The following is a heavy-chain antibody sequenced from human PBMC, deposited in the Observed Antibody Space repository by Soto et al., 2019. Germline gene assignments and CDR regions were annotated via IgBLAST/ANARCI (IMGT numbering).Heavy chain of an antibody. V-gene: IGHV3-11*01. Sequence: QVQLVESGGGLVEPGGSLRLSCAASGFTFSDYYMSWIRQAPGKGLEWVSYISSSGSTIYYADSVKGRFTISRDNAKNSLYLQMNSLRAEDTAVYYCARVRDHSSSWYGGSWFDPWGQGTLVTVSS. J-gene: IGHJ5*02. D-gene: IGHD6-13*01. CDR2: ISSSGSTI. CDR1: GFTFSDYY. CDR3: ARVRDHSSSWYGGSWFDP.